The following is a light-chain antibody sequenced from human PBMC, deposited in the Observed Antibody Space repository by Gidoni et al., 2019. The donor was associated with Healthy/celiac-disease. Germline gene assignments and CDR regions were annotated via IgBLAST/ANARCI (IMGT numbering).Light chain of an antibody. Sequence: EIVMTQSHATLSVSPGERATLSCRASQSVSSNLAWYQQKPGQAPRLLIYGASTRATGIPARFSGSGSGTEFTLTISSLQSEDFAVYYCQQYNNWPPLTFGQGTKLEIK. V-gene: IGKV3-15*01. CDR3: QQYNNWPPLT. CDR1: QSVSSN. CDR2: GAS. J-gene: IGKJ2*01.